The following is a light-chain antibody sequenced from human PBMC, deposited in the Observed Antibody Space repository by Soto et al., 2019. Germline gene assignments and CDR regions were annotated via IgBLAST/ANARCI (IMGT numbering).Light chain of an antibody. CDR2: DTS. CDR1: QNIYSY. Sequence: EIVLTQSPATLSLSPGERATLSCRASQNIYSYLAWYQHKFGQAPTLLFYDTSNRAAGTPARFGSSGSGTDFTLTISSLEPEDFAVYYCVQRSTWPWTVGQGTKVGIK. V-gene: IGKV3-11*01. J-gene: IGKJ1*01. CDR3: VQRSTWPWT.